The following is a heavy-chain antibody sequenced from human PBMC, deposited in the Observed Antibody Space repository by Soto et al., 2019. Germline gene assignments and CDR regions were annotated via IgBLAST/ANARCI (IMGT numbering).Heavy chain of an antibody. V-gene: IGHV4-4*07. D-gene: IGHD1-1*01. J-gene: IGHJ5*02. Sequence: SETLSLTCTVSGASISGFYWSWIRKSAGKGLEWIGRIYATGTTDYNPSLKSRVMVSVDTSKKQFSLKLRSVTAADTAVYYCVREGTKALPDRLDPWGQG. CDR2: IYATGTT. CDR3: VREGTKALPDRLDP. CDR1: GASISGFY.